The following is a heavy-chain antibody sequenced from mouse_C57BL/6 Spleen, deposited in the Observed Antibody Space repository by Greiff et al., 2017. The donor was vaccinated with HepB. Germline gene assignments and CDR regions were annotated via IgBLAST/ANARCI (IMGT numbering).Heavy chain of an antibody. J-gene: IGHJ1*03. CDR1: GYTFTDYN. V-gene: IGHV1-18*01. Sequence: EVQLQQSGPELVKPGASVKIPCKASGYTFTDYNMDWVKQSHGKSLEWIGDINPNNGGTIYNQKFKGKATLTVDKSSSTAYMELRSLTSEDTAVYYCASSRIHYYGSSYDWYFDVWGTGTTVTVSS. D-gene: IGHD1-1*01. CDR3: ASSRIHYYGSSYDWYFDV. CDR2: INPNNGGT.